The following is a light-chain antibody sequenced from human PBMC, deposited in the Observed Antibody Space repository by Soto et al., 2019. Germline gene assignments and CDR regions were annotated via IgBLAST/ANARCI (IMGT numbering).Light chain of an antibody. CDR2: KAS. CDR3: QQSWT. V-gene: IGKV1-5*03. J-gene: IGKJ1*01. Sequence: DIQMTQSPSTLSASVGDRVTITCRASQSISSWLAWYQQKPGKAPKLLIYKASGLESGVPSRFSCSGSGTEFTLTISSLQPDDFATYYCQQSWTFGQGTKVEIK. CDR1: QSISSW.